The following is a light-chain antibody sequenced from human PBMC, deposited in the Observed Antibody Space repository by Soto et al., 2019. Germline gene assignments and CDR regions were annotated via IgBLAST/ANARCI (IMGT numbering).Light chain of an antibody. CDR1: SSDVGGYNY. V-gene: IGLV2-8*01. CDR2: EVS. J-gene: IGLJ1*01. CDR3: SSYAGSNNFPYV. Sequence: QSALTQPPSASGSPGQSVTISCTGTSSDVGGYNYVSWYQQHPGKAPKLMIYEVSKRPSGVPDRFSGSKSGNTASLTVSGLQAEDEADDYCSSYAGSNNFPYVFGTGTKRTVL.